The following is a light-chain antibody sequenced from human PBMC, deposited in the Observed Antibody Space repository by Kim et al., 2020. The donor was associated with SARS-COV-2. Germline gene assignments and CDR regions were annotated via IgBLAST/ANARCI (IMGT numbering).Light chain of an antibody. CDR3: KVWDVSLNGVV. CDR1: SSNIGRNA. CDR2: SDN. Sequence: QSVLTQPPSASGTPGQRVTISCSGSSSNIGRNAVDWYQQLPGTAPKLLMYSDNQRPSGVPDRFSGSKSGTSASLAISGLQSEDEADYYCKVWDVSLNGVVFGGGTQLTVL. J-gene: IGLJ2*01. V-gene: IGLV1-44*01.